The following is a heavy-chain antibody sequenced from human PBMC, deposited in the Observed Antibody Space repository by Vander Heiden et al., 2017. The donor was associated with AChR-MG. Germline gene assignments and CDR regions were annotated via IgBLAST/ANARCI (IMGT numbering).Heavy chain of an antibody. V-gene: IGHV1-69*01. Sequence: QVQLVQSGAEVKKPGSSVKVSCKASGGTFSSYAISWVRQAPGQGLEWMGGIIPIFGTANYAQKFQGRVTITADESTSTAYMELSSLRSEDTAVYYCARGPRRTTVTTGVDYYYGMDVWGQGTTVTVSS. CDR2: IIPIFGTA. J-gene: IGHJ6*02. CDR1: GGTFSSYA. D-gene: IGHD4-17*01. CDR3: ARGPRRTTVTTGVDYYYGMDV.